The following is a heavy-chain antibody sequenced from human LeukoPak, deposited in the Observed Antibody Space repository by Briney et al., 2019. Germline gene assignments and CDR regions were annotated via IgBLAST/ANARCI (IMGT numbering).Heavy chain of an antibody. CDR1: GFSVSSNY. D-gene: IGHD2-2*01. J-gene: IGHJ6*02. CDR3: ARPRSTNYYYYGMDV. Sequence: PGGSLRLSCAASGFSVSSNYMSWGRQAPGKGLEWVSVMSSGGSTYYADSVKGRFTISRDNSKNTLYLQMNSLRAEDTAVYYCARPRSTNYYYYGMDVWGQGPRSPSP. CDR2: MSSGGST. V-gene: IGHV3-53*01.